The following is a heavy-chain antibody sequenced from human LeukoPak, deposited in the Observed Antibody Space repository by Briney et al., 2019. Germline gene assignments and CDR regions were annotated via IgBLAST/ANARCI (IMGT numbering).Heavy chain of an antibody. J-gene: IGHJ4*02. V-gene: IGHV1-18*01. D-gene: IGHD3-9*01. CDR2: ISAYNGNI. CDR3: ARVPHKFGRYFVLHDDY. Sequence: ASVKVSCKASGYTFTSYGISWVRQAPGQGLEWMGWISAYNGNINYAQKLQGGVTMTTDTSTSTAYMELRSLRSDDTAVYYCARVPHKFGRYFVLHDDYWGQGTLVTVSS. CDR1: GYTFTSYG.